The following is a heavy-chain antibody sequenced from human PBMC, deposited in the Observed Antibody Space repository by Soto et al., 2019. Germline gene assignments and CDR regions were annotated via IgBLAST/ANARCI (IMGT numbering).Heavy chain of an antibody. CDR1: GGTFSSYA. CDR3: ARGLRSVVIEDNWFDP. CDR2: IIPIFGTA. J-gene: IGHJ5*02. V-gene: IGHV1-69*13. Sequence: GASVKVSCKASGGTFSSYAISWVRQAPGQGLEWMGGIIPIFGTANYAQKFQGRVTITADESTSTAYMELSSLRSEDTAVYYCARGLRSVVIEDNWFDPWGQGTLVTVSS. D-gene: IGHD3-22*01.